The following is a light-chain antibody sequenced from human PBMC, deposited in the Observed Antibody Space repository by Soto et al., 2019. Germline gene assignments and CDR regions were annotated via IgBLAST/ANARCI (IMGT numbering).Light chain of an antibody. CDR3: QKYINTPPT. Sequence: DIVMTQSPDSLAVSLGERATINCKSSQSILYSSNNKNYLAWYQQTPGQPPKLLIYWASTRESGVPDRFSGSGSETDFTLTISSLQAEAVAVYYCQKYINTPPTFGGGTKVEIK. V-gene: IGKV4-1*01. CDR2: WAS. J-gene: IGKJ4*01. CDR1: QSILYSSNNKNY.